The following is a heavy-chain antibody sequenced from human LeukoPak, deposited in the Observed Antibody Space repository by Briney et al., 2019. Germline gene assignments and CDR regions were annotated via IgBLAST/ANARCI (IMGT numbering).Heavy chain of an antibody. V-gene: IGHV1-69*13. D-gene: IGHD6-19*01. CDR1: GGTFSNYA. Sequence: VASVKVCFKASGGTFSNYAISWVRQAPGQGLEWMGGIIPIFGTANYAQKFQGRVTITADESTSTAYMELSSLRSEDTAVYYCARDQSIAVPFWYWGQGTLVTVSS. J-gene: IGHJ4*02. CDR2: IIPIFGTA. CDR3: ARDQSIAVPFWY.